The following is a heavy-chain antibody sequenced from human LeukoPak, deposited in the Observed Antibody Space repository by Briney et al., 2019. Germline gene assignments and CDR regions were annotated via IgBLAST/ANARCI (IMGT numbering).Heavy chain of an antibody. CDR3: ASEWGGANWNPTT. D-gene: IGHD1-1*01. CDR2: IYSGGST. J-gene: IGHJ5*02. CDR1: GFTVSSNY. Sequence: GGSLRLSCAASGFTVSSNYMSWVRRTPGKGLEWVSVIYSGGSTYYADSVKGRFTISRDNSKNTLYLQMNSLRAEDTAVYYCASEWGGANWNPTTWGQGTLVTVSP. V-gene: IGHV3-53*01.